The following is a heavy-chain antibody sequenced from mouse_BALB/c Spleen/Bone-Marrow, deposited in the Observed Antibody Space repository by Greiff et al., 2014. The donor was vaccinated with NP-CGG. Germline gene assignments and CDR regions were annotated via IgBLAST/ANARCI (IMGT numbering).Heavy chain of an antibody. CDR3: VRENYDYDGDAMDY. V-gene: IGHV1-4*02. J-gene: IGHJ4*01. CDR2: INPSSGYT. CDR1: GYTFTYYT. D-gene: IGHD2-4*01. Sequence: VHLVESAAELARPGASVKMSCKTSGYTFTYYTMHWVKQRPEQGLEWIGYINPSSGYTDYNQEFKDKTTLTTDKSSSTAYLQLSSLTSEDSAVYYCVRENYDYDGDAMDYWGQGTSVTVSS.